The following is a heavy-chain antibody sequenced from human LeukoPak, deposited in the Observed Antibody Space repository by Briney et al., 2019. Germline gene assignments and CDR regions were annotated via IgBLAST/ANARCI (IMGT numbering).Heavy chain of an antibody. J-gene: IGHJ4*02. D-gene: IGHD6-13*01. CDR1: GYTFTSHG. V-gene: IGHV1-18*01. CDR2: ISAYNGKT. CDR3: ARDGKQQLGFDY. Sequence: ASVKVSCKASGYTFTSHGISWVRQAPGQGLEWMGWISAYNGKTNHAQNFQGRVTMTTDTSTSTAYMELRNLRSDDTAVYYCARDGKQQLGFDYWGQGTLVTVSS.